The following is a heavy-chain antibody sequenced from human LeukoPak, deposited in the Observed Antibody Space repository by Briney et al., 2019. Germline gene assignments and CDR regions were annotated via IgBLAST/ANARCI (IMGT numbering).Heavy chain of an antibody. V-gene: IGHV3-30*18. D-gene: IGHD5-18*01. CDR1: GFTFSSYG. Sequence: GGSLRLSCAASGFTFSSYGMHWVRQAPGKGLEWVAVISYDGSNKYYADSVKGRFTISRDNSKNTLYLQMNSLRAEDTAVYYCAKERPRIQLWTYYFDYWGQGTLVTVSS. J-gene: IGHJ4*02. CDR2: ISYDGSNK. CDR3: AKERPRIQLWTYYFDY.